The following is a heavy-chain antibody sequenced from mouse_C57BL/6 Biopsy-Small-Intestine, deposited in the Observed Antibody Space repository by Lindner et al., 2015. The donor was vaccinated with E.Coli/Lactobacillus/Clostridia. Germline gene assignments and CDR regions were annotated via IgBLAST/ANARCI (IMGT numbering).Heavy chain of an antibody. CDR1: GYSFTSYG. J-gene: IGHJ4*01. Sequence: VQLQESGAELVRPGSSVKMSCKISGYSFTSYGINWVKQRPGQGLEWIGYIYIGNGYTEYNEKFKGKATLTSDASSSTAYMQISSLTSEDSAIYFCARKGGSNYLYYSMDYWDQGTSVTVSS. V-gene: IGHV1-58*01. CDR2: IYIGNGYT. CDR3: ARKGGSNYLYYSMDY. D-gene: IGHD2-5*01.